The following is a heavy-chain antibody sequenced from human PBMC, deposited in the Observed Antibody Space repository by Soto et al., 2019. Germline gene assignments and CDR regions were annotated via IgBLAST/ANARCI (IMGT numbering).Heavy chain of an antibody. CDR1: GYSFTDYH. V-gene: IGHV1-2*04. CDR2: INPKSGGT. D-gene: IGHD2-8*01. Sequence: ASLKGSCKTSGYSFTDYHLRWVRQSPLKWLEWLLRINPKSGGTSTAQKFQGWVTMTRDRSISTVYMELTRLRSDDTAVYFCARGHSTDCSNGVCSFFYNHEMDVWGQGTTVPVS. J-gene: IGHJ6*02. CDR3: ARGHSTDCSNGVCSFFYNHEMDV.